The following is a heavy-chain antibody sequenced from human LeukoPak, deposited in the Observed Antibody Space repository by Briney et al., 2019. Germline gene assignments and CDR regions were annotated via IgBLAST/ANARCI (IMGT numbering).Heavy chain of an antibody. V-gene: IGHV3-30*18. J-gene: IGHJ4*02. CDR3: VKEGDSGNYRTSDN. CDR2: ISYDESQK. CDR1: GFMFSTYA. D-gene: IGHD6-19*01. Sequence: GRSLRLSCAASGFMFSTYAMHWVRQAPGKGLEWVAVISYDESQKHYADPVKGRSTISRDNSKNTLYLQMNSLRFEDTGVYYCVKEGDSGNYRTSDNWGQGTLVTVSS.